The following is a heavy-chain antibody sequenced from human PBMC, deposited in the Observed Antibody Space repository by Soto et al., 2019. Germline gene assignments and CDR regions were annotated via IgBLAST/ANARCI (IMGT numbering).Heavy chain of an antibody. CDR3: ARLTRWGRKTWFDP. V-gene: IGHV5-51*01. CDR2: IYPGDSDN. J-gene: IGHJ5*02. Sequence: GEALKISWKGSGYSFTSYWIGWGRQVPGKGLEWVGIIYPGDSDNRYSPSCQGQVTISADKSISTAYLQWSSLKASEPAMYYCARLTRWGRKTWFDPWGQGTLVTVS. D-gene: IGHD7-27*01. CDR1: GYSFTSYW.